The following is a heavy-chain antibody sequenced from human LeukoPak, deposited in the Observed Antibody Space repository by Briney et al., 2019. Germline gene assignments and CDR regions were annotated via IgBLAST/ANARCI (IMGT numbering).Heavy chain of an antibody. J-gene: IGHJ3*02. Sequence: GGSLRLSCAASGFTFSSYSMNWVRQAPGKGLEWVSGISGSGGSTYYADSVKGRFTISRDNFKNTLYLQMNSLRAEDTAVYYCAKNDYGGLDAFDIWGQGTMVTVSS. CDR3: AKNDYGGLDAFDI. D-gene: IGHD4-23*01. V-gene: IGHV3-23*01. CDR1: GFTFSSYS. CDR2: ISGSGGST.